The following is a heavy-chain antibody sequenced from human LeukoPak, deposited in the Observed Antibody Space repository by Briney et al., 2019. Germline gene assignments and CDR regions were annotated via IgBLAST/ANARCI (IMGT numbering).Heavy chain of an antibody. Sequence: GGSLRLSCAASGFTFDTYRMNWVRQAPGKGLEWVSSISASGSYIYYADSLKGRFTISRGNTKNSLFLQMNSLRAEDTAVYYCARDSPGTTASDYWGQGTLVTVSS. CDR2: ISASGSYI. D-gene: IGHD1-1*01. J-gene: IGHJ4*02. V-gene: IGHV3-21*01. CDR3: ARDSPGTTASDY. CDR1: GFTFDTYR.